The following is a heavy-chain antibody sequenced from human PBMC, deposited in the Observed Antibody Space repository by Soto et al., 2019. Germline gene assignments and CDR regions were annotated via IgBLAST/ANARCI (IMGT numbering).Heavy chain of an antibody. CDR2: IKQDGSEK. J-gene: IGHJ6*02. CDR1: GFTFSSYW. CDR3: ARFYYDSSGYLPSPYYYYYGIDV. V-gene: IGHV3-7*04. Sequence: PGGSLRLSCAASGFTFSSYWMSWVRQAPGKGLEWVANIKQDGSEKYYVDSVKGRFTISRDNAKNSLYLQMNSLRAEDTAVYYCARFYYDSSGYLPSPYYYYYGIDVRGQGTTVTVSS. D-gene: IGHD3-22*01.